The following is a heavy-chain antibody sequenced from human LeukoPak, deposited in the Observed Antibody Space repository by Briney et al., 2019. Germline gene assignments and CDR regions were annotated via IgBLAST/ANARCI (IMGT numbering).Heavy chain of an antibody. V-gene: IGHV4-59*08. J-gene: IGHJ4*02. D-gene: IGHD3-10*01. CDR2: FYYSGST. CDR1: GGSISSDY. Sequence: PSETLSLTCTVSGGSISSDYWSWIRQPPGKGLEWIGYFYYSGSTNYNPSLKSRVTIFVDTSKNQFSLRLSSVSAADTGVYYCARARGSPSAVDYWGQGTLVTVSS. CDR3: ARARGSPSAVDY.